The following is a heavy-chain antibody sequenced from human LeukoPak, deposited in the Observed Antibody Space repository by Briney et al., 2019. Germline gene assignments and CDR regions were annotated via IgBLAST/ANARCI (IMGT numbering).Heavy chain of an antibody. D-gene: IGHD6-13*01. V-gene: IGHV3-74*01. CDR3: ARDARGGYSTTWYARTRYFDY. J-gene: IGHJ4*02. Sequence: GGSLRLSCAASGFTFKLYWMHWVRQVPGKRPVWVSRINDDGSDTIYADSVRGRFTISRDDAKNTVYLQMNNLRAEDTAVYYCARDARGGYSTTWYARTRYFDYWGQGTLVTVSS. CDR2: INDDGSDT. CDR1: GFTFKLYW.